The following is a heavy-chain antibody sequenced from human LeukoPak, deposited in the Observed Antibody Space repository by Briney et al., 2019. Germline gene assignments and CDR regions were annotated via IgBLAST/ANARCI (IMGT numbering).Heavy chain of an antibody. Sequence: PSETLSLTCTVSGGSISSSSYYWGWIRQPPGKGLEWIGSIYYSGSTYYNLSLKSRVTISVDTSKNQFSLKLSSVTAADTAVYYCAREVGSQDYYYYYMDVWGKGTTVTVSS. J-gene: IGHJ6*03. CDR1: GGSISSSSYY. CDR3: AREVGSQDYYYYYMDV. D-gene: IGHD1-26*01. V-gene: IGHV4-39*07. CDR2: IYYSGST.